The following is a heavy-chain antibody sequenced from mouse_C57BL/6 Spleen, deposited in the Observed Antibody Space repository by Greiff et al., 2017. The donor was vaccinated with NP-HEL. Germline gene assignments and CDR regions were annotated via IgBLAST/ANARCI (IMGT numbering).Heavy chain of an antibody. CDR1: GYTFTSYW. CDR2: IYPSDSET. CDR3: ARASGYFDY. J-gene: IGHJ2*01. Sequence: VKLQQPGAELVRPGSSVKLSCKASGYTFTSYWMDWVKQRPGQGLEWIGNIYPSDSETHYNQKFKDKATLTVDKSSSTAYMQLSSLTSEDSAVYYCARASGYFDYWGQGTTLTVSS. D-gene: IGHD3-1*01. V-gene: IGHV1-61*01.